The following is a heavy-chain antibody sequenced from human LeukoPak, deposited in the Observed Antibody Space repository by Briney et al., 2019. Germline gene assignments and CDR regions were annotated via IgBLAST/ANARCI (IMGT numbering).Heavy chain of an antibody. CDR1: GDSFSSNRDA. Sequence: SQTLSLTCATSGDSFSSNRDAWNWITQSPSRGLEWQRRTYYRYKLYNESAESGKSRIIINPHTSKNQCSLQLNSVTPDDTAVYHCARGDVVGGYSWKYGAFDMWGQGSMVTVSS. V-gene: IGHV6-1*01. CDR3: ARGDVVGGYSWKYGAFDM. J-gene: IGHJ3*02. D-gene: IGHD1-7*01. CDR2: TYYRYKLYN.